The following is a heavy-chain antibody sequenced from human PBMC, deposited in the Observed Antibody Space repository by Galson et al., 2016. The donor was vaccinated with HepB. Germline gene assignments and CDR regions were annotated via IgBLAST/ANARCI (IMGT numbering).Heavy chain of an antibody. V-gene: IGHV3-7*03. CDR3: ARDNWGNDY. CDR2: IEHDGSGT. Sequence: SLRLSCAASEFTFSSYSMNWVRQAPGKGLEWVAKIEHDGSGTYYVDSVKGRFTISRDNAENSLYLQMNSLRAEDTAVYYCARDNWGNDYLGQGTLVTVSS. J-gene: IGHJ4*02. CDR1: EFTFSSYS. D-gene: IGHD7-27*01.